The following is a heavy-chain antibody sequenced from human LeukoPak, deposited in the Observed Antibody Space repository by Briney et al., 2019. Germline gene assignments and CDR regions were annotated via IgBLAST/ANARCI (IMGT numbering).Heavy chain of an antibody. Sequence: SETLSLTCTVSGGSISSYYWSWIQQPPGKGLEWIGYIYYSGSTNYNPSLKSRVTISVDTSKNQFSLKLSSVTAADTAVYYCARETRWLQSDYWGQGTLVTVSS. D-gene: IGHD5-24*01. V-gene: IGHV4-59*01. CDR1: GGSISSYY. CDR3: ARETRWLQSDY. CDR2: IYYSGST. J-gene: IGHJ4*02.